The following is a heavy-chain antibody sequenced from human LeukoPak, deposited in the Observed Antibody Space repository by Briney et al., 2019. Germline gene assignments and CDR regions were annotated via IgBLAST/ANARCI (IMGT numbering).Heavy chain of an antibody. V-gene: IGHV3-74*01. Sequence: PGGSLRLSCAASGFTFSGYWMHWVRQAPGKGLVWVSRIKNDGSIIDYADSVKGRFTIPRDNAKNTLYLQMNSLRAEDTAVYYCARAGKPTFLDYWGQGSLVTVSS. CDR1: GFTFSGYW. CDR2: IKNDGSII. J-gene: IGHJ4*02. CDR3: ARAGKPTFLDY. D-gene: IGHD3-10*01.